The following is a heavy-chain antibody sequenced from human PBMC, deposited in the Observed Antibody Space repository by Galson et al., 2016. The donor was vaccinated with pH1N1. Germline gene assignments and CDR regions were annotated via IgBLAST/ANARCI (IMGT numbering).Heavy chain of an antibody. Sequence: SLRLSCAASGFTFSSYEMNWVRQAPGKGLEWVSYISSSGSTIYYADSVKGRFTISRDNAKNSLYLQMNSLRAEDTAVYFCARSYCSGIVCYDLDASDAYWGQGILVTVSS. CDR1: GFTFSSYE. CDR3: ARSYCSGIVCYDLDASDAY. D-gene: IGHD2-8*02. J-gene: IGHJ4*02. V-gene: IGHV3-48*03. CDR2: ISSSGSTI.